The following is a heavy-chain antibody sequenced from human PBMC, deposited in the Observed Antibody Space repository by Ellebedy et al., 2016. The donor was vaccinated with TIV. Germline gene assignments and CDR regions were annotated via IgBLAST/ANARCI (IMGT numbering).Heavy chain of an antibody. CDR2: IKQDGSEK. CDR1: GFTFSSYW. J-gene: IGHJ5*02. CDR3: AREQILFGWFDP. V-gene: IGHV3-7*03. D-gene: IGHD2-21*01. Sequence: GESLKISCAASGFTFSSYWMSWVRQAPGKGLEWVANIKQDGSEKYYVDSVKGRFTISRDNAKNSLYLQMNSLRAEDTAVYYCAREQILFGWFDPWGQGTLVTVSS.